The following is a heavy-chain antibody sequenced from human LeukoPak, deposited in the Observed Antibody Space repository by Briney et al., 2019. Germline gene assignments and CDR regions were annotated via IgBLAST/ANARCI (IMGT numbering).Heavy chain of an antibody. J-gene: IGHJ4*02. Sequence: QSGGSLRLSCVVSGLTFSNYWMIWVRQAPGKGLESVAIVNEDGSAKYYLDSVKGRFTISRDNARNSLYLEMNSLRAEDTAVYYCARDGDEGGPVDYWGQGTLVTVSS. V-gene: IGHV3-7*01. CDR3: ARDGDEGGPVDY. D-gene: IGHD2-15*01. CDR2: VNEDGSAK. CDR1: GLTFSNYW.